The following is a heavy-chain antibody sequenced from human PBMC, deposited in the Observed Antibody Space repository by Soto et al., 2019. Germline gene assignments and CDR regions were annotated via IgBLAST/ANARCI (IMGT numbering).Heavy chain of an antibody. CDR3: EKTPSDILTGHDY. D-gene: IGHD3-9*01. V-gene: IGHV3-30*18. CDR2: ISYDGSNK. J-gene: IGHJ4*02. Sequence: PGGSLRRSCASSGFTFSSYGMHCVLQGPGKGLEWVAVISYDGSNKYYADSVKGRFTISRDNSKNTLYLQMNSLRAEDTAVYYCEKTPSDILTGHDYWGQGTLVTVSS. CDR1: GFTFSSYG.